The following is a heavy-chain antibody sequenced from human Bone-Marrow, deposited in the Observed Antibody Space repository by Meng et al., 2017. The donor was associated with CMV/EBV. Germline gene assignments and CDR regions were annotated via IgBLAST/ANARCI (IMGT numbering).Heavy chain of an antibody. CDR1: GFTFSSYS. D-gene: IGHD6-19*01. V-gene: IGHV3-21*01. J-gene: IGHJ6*02. Sequence: GESLNISCAASGFTFSSYSMNWVRQAPGKGLEWVSSISSSSSYIYYADSVKGRFTISRDNAKNSLYLQMNSLRAEDTAVYYCARVPEGSGWSYYYYGMDVWGQG. CDR2: ISSSSSYI. CDR3: ARVPEGSGWSYYYYGMDV.